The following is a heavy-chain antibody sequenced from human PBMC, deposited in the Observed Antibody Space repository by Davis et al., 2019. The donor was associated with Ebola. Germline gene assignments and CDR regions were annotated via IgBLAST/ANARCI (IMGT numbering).Heavy chain of an antibody. V-gene: IGHV3-30-3*01. CDR3: ARDRVAVAGNSLYYYYGMDV. J-gene: IGHJ6*02. Sequence: GGSLRLSCAASGFTFSSYAMHWVRQAPGKGLEWVAVISYDGSNKYYADSVKGRFTISRDNSKNTLYLQMNSLRAEDTAVYYCARDRVAVAGNSLYYYYGMDVWGQGTTVTVSS. CDR1: GFTFSSYA. D-gene: IGHD6-19*01. CDR2: ISYDGSNK.